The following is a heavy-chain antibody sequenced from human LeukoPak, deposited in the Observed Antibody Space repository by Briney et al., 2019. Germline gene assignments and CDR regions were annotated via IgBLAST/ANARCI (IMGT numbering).Heavy chain of an antibody. V-gene: IGHV4-39*01. Sequence: PSETLSLTCTVSGGSISSSSYYWGWIRQPPGKGLEWIGSIYYSGSTYYNPSLKSRVTISVDTSKNQFSLKLSSVTAADTAVYYCARQSYYYDSSGSYYYMDVWGKGTTVTVS. CDR2: IYYSGST. D-gene: IGHD3-22*01. CDR1: GGSISSSSYY. J-gene: IGHJ6*03. CDR3: ARQSYYYDSSGSYYYMDV.